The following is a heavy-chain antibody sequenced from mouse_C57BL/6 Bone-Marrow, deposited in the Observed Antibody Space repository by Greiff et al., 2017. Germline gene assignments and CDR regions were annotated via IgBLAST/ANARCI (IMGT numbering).Heavy chain of an antibody. V-gene: IGHV5-4*01. CDR3: ARERVYFDY. Sequence: EVPVVASWGGLVKPGGSLKLSCAASGFTFSSYAMSWVRQTPEKRPEWVATISDVGSYTYFPDNVKGRFTISRDNAKNNLYLQMSHRKSEDTAMYYCARERVYFDYWGQGTTLTVSS. J-gene: IGHJ2*01. CDR2: ISDVGSYT. CDR1: GFTFSSYA.